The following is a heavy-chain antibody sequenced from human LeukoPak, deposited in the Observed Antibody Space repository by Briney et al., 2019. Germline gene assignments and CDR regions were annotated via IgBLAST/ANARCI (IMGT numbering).Heavy chain of an antibody. V-gene: IGHV3-7*05. CDR3: ARGQLPGNY. CDR2: INQDGSEK. CDR1: GFTFSRDW. D-gene: IGHD2-2*01. J-gene: IGHJ4*02. Sequence: GGSLRLSCVGSGFTFSRDWMIWVRPAPGKGLEWVANINQDGSEKYYVDSVKGRFTISRDNAKNSLYLQMNSLRAEDTAMYYCARGQLPGNYWGQGTLVTVSS.